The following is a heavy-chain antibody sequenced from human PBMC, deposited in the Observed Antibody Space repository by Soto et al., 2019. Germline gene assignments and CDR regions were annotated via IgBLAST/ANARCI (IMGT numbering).Heavy chain of an antibody. CDR1: GFTFATYA. J-gene: IGHJ4*01. D-gene: IGHD1-1*01. CDR2: ISATGIST. Sequence: PGGSLRLSCAASGFTFATYAMSWVRQAPGKGLEWVSAISATGISTHYADSVKGRVTISRDNSANTLSLEMSSLTAEDTAVYYCGRDNDTRSWTGFEFWGHGTLVNVSS. CDR3: GRDNDTRSWTGFEF. V-gene: IGHV3-23*01.